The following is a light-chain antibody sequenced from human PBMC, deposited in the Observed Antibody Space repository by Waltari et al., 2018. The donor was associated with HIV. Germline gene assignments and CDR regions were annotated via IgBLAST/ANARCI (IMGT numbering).Light chain of an antibody. Sequence: EIVMTQSPVTLSVSPGERATISCRASQSVSSNLAWYQQKPGQAPRILIYGASTRATGIPARFSGSGSGTEFTLTISSLQSEDFAVYYCQQYNNWPPIFTFGPGTKVDIK. V-gene: IGKV3-15*01. CDR2: GAS. CDR1: QSVSSN. J-gene: IGKJ3*01. CDR3: QQYNNWPPIFT.